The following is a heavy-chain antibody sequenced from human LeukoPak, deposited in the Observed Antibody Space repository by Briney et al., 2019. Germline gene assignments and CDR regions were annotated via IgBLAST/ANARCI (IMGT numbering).Heavy chain of an antibody. CDR2: ISSSGSTI. V-gene: IGHV3-11*01. CDR1: GFTFSAYY. J-gene: IGHJ4*02. CDR3: AKDRGPMVRGVDY. D-gene: IGHD3-10*01. Sequence: GGSLRLSCAASGFTFSAYYMSWIRQAPGKGLEWVSFISSSGSTIYYADSVKGRFTISRDNAKNSLYLQMNSLRAEDTAVYYCAKDRGPMVRGVDYWGQGTLVTVSS.